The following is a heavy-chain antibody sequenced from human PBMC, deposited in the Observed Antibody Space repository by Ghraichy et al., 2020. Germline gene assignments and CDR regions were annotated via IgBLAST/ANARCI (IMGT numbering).Heavy chain of an antibody. CDR3: ARVWPEGWLYDI. CDR1: GGSISSYY. D-gene: IGHD3-22*01. CDR2: IYYSGST. Sequence: SETLSLTCTVSGGSISSYYWSWIRQPPGKGLEWIGYIYYSGSTNYNPSLKSRVTISVDTSKNQFSLKLSSVTAADTAVYYCARVWPEGWLYDIWGQGTLVTVSS. V-gene: IGHV4-59*01. J-gene: IGHJ4*02.